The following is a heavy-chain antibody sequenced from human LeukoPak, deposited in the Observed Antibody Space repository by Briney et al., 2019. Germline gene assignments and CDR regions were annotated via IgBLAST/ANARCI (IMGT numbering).Heavy chain of an antibody. Sequence: ASVKVSCKASGYTFTSYGISWVRQAPGQGLEWMGWISAYIGNTNYAQKLQGRVTMTTDTSTSTAYMELRSLRSDDTAVYYCARSGKYYYYYYMDVWGKGTTVTVSS. V-gene: IGHV1-18*01. J-gene: IGHJ6*03. CDR1: GYTFTSYG. CDR2: ISAYIGNT. CDR3: ARSGKYYYYYYMDV.